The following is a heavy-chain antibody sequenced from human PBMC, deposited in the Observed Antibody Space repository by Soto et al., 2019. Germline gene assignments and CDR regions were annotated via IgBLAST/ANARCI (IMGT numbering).Heavy chain of an antibody. CDR2: ISAYNGDT. V-gene: IGHV1-18*01. Sequence: ASVKVSCKASGYTFTSYGVSWVRQAPGQGLEWMGWISAYNGDTNYAPEFQGRVTMTTDTSTTTAYMELRSLRSDDTAVYYCVRDPNGPTDFDYWSLGTLVTVSS. CDR1: GYTFTSYG. J-gene: IGHJ4*02. D-gene: IGHD2-8*01. CDR3: VRDPNGPTDFDY.